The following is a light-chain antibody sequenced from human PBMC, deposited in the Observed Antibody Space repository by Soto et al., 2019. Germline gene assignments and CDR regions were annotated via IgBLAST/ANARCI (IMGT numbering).Light chain of an antibody. V-gene: IGKV1-12*01. J-gene: IGKJ4*01. CDR2: AAS. CDR1: PAISSW. Sequence: DIQMTQSPSSVSASVGDRVTITCRTSPAISSWLAWYQQKPGKAPKLLIYAASSLLNGVPSRFIGIGSGTDFTLTISSLQPEDFAPYYCQPANSFPLTFGGGTKVEIK. CDR3: QPANSFPLT.